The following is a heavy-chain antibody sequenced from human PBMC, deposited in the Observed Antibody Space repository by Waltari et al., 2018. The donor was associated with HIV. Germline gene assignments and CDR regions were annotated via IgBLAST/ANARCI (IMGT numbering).Heavy chain of an antibody. D-gene: IGHD3-9*01. Sequence: QVQLVESGGGVVQPGGSLRLSCAASGFTFTTYAMHWVRQAPGKGREWVAFVRYDGSNKYYADSVKGRFTIARDNSKNPLYLQMNSLRADDTAVYYCARDPSPPILYDILTGYYFDYWGQGTLVTVSS. CDR1: GFTFTTYA. V-gene: IGHV3-30*02. CDR2: VRYDGSNK. J-gene: IGHJ4*02. CDR3: ARDPSPPILYDILTGYYFDY.